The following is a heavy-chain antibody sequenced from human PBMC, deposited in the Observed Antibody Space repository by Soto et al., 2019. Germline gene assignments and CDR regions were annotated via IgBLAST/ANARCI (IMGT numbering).Heavy chain of an antibody. J-gene: IGHJ4*02. Sequence: SETLSLTCTVSGGSISSGDYYCSWILHPPGKGLEWIGYIYYSVSTYYNPSLKSRVTISVDPSKNQFSLKLSSVTAADTAVYYCASLARYYYDSSGPKYYFEYWGQGTMVTVSS. CDR1: GGSISSGDYY. V-gene: IGHV4-30-4*01. CDR2: IYYSVST. D-gene: IGHD3-22*01. CDR3: ASLARYYYDSSGPKYYFEY.